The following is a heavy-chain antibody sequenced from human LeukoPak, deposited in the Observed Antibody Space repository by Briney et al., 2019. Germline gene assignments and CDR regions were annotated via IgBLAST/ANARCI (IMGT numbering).Heavy chain of an antibody. Sequence: GGSLRLSCAASGVTFSKYGMHWDRQAPGKGLEWVTSISYDGSNKYFGDSVKGRFTISRDNSKNTLYLQMNSLRAEDTGVYYCAKTTQTYWGADYWGQGTLVTVSS. J-gene: IGHJ4*02. CDR2: ISYDGSNK. CDR1: GVTFSKYG. CDR3: AKTTQTYWGADY. V-gene: IGHV3-30*18. D-gene: IGHD7-27*01.